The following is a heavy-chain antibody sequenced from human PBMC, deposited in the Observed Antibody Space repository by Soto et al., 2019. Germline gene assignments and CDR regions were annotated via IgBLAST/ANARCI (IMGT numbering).Heavy chain of an antibody. J-gene: IGHJ4*02. Sequence: PSETLSLTCAVYCGSFSGYYWSWIRQPPGKGLEWIGEINHSGSTNYNPSLKSRVTISVDTSKNQFSLKLSSVTAADTAVYYCASGGESIAARLYYFDYWGQGTLVTVS. CDR3: ASGGESIAARLYYFDY. V-gene: IGHV4-34*01. CDR2: INHSGST. D-gene: IGHD6-6*01. CDR1: CGSFSGYY.